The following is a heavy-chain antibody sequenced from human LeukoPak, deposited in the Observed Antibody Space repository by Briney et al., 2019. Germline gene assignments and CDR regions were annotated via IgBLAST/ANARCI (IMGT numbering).Heavy chain of an antibody. D-gene: IGHD2-21*02. V-gene: IGHV3-11*06. CDR2: ISSGGDYT. J-gene: IGHJ4*02. CDR3: ARANDFATY. CDR1: GFTFSTYY. Sequence: GGSPRLSCAASGFTFSTYYMTWIRQAPGKGLEWLSYISSGGDYTDYADSVKGRFTISRDNAKNSLYLQMNSLRDEDTAVYYCARANDFATYWGQGTLVTVSS.